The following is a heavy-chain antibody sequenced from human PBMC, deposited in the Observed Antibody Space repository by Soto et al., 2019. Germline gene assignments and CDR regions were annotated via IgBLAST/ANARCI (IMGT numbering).Heavy chain of an antibody. D-gene: IGHD1-1*01. CDR2: ISSAGEYT. Sequence: GGSLRLSCAASGFTFYRYYMTWVRQAPGEGLEWVSYISSAGEYTDYADSVKGRFTISRDNARNSLFLQMNSLRVGDTAVYYCVRANWNVDYWGRGTLVTVSS. J-gene: IGHJ4*02. CDR3: VRANWNVDY. V-gene: IGHV3-11*06. CDR1: GFTFYRYY.